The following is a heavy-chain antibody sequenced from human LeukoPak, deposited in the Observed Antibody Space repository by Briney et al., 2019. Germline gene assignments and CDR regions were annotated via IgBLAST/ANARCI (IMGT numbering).Heavy chain of an antibody. CDR3: ARRVSDPLKVDY. J-gene: IGHJ4*02. CDR2: IYYSGST. CDR1: GGSISSYY. D-gene: IGHD3-22*01. V-gene: IGHV4-59*08. Sequence: SETLSLTCTVSGGSISSYYWSWIRQPPGKGLEWIGYIYYSGSTNYNPSLKSRVTISVDTSKNQFSLKLSSVTAADTAVYYCARRVSDPLKVDYWGQGTLVTVSS.